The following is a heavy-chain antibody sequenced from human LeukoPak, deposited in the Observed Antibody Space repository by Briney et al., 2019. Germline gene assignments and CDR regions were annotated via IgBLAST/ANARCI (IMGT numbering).Heavy chain of an antibody. CDR3: ARSSYHYDYVWGSYRREDMLDY. Sequence: ASVKVSCKASGYTFTSYYMHWVRQAPGQGLEWMGIINPSGGSTSYAQKFQGRVTMTRDTSKNQFSLKLSSVTAADTAAYYCARSSYHYDYVWGSYRREDMLDYWGQGTLVTVSS. D-gene: IGHD3-16*02. CDR1: GYTFTSYY. CDR2: INPSGGST. J-gene: IGHJ4*02. V-gene: IGHV1-46*01.